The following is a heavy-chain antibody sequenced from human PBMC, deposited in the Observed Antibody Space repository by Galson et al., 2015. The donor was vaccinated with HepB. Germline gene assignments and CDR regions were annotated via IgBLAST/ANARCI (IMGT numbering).Heavy chain of an antibody. V-gene: IGHV3-23*01. CDR3: AKDLAAVAYYGMDV. D-gene: IGHD6-19*01. J-gene: IGHJ6*02. Sequence: SLRLSCAASGGTFSSYAMSWVRQAPGKGLEWVSAISGSGGSTYYADSVKGRFTISRDNSKNTLYLQMNSLRAEDTAVYYCAKDLAAVAYYGMDVWGQGTTVTISS. CDR2: ISGSGGST. CDR1: GGTFSSYA.